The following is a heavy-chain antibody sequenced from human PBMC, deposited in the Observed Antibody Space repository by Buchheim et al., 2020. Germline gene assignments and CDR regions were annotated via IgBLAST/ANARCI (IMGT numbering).Heavy chain of an antibody. V-gene: IGHV3-33*01. CDR1: GFTFSSYG. CDR3: ARVDVSSPYYYYYGMDV. CDR2: IWYDGSNK. J-gene: IGHJ6*02. Sequence: QVQLVESGGGVVQPGRSLRLSCAASGFTFSSYGMHWVRQAPGKGLEWVAVIWYDGSNKYYADSVKGRFTISRDNSKKTLYLQMNSLRAEDTAVYYCARVDVSSPYYYYYGMDVWGQGTT. D-gene: IGHD6-6*01.